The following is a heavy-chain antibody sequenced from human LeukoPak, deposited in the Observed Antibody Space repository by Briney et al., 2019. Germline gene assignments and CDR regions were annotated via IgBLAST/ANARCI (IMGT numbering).Heavy chain of an antibody. CDR2: INHSGST. Sequence: PSETLSLTCAVYGGSFSGYYWSWIRQPPGKGLEWIGEINHSGSTNYNPPLKSRVTIPVDTSKNQFSLKLSSVTAADTAVYYCARGAGATRNSWFDPWGQGTLVTVSS. J-gene: IGHJ5*02. CDR1: GGSFSGYY. V-gene: IGHV4-34*01. CDR3: ARGAGATRNSWFDP. D-gene: IGHD1-26*01.